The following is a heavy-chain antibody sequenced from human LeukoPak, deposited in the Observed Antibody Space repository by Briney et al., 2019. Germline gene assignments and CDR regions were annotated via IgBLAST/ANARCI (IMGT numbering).Heavy chain of an antibody. V-gene: IGHV3-23*01. CDR2: LSGSGTKT. Sequence: PGGSLGLSCVASGFTFSNYAMSWVRQAPGMGLEWVSALSGSGTKTYYADSMKGRFTISRDNSKTTLYLQVNSLRAEDTAVYYCAKHPDVGSYYYFQHWGQGTLVTVSS. CDR3: AKHPDVGSYYYFQH. D-gene: IGHD3-10*01. J-gene: IGHJ1*01. CDR1: GFTFSNYA.